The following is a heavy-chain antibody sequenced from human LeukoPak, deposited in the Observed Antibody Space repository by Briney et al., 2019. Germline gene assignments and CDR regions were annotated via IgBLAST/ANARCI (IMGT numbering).Heavy chain of an antibody. Sequence: ASVKVSCKASGCTFTGYYMHWVRQAPGQGLEWMGWINPNSGGANYAQKFQGRVTMTRDTSISTAYMELSRLRSDDTAVYYCARAYIYYYDSSGYYYWGQGTLVTVSS. V-gene: IGHV1-2*02. J-gene: IGHJ4*02. CDR3: ARAYIYYYDSSGYYY. D-gene: IGHD3-22*01. CDR2: INPNSGGA. CDR1: GCTFTGYY.